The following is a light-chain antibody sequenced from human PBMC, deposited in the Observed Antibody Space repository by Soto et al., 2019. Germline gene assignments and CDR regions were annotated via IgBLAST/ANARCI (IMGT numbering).Light chain of an antibody. J-gene: IGKJ3*01. CDR2: GAS. CDR3: QQTSSAPFT. CDR1: QSVISNY. V-gene: IGKV3-20*01. Sequence: EIVLTQSPGTLSFSPGERSTLSCRASQSVISNYLAWYQQKPGQAPRLLIYGASSRATGIPDRFSGSGSGTDFTLTITSLQPEDFATYYCQQTSSAPFTFGPGSKVAVK.